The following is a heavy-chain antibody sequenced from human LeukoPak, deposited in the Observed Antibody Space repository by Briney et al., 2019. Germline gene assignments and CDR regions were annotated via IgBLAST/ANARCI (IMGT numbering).Heavy chain of an antibody. V-gene: IGHV4-34*01. CDR1: GGSFSGYY. CDR2: INHSGSI. CDR3: ARVKPTVTPNWFDP. Sequence: SETLSLTCAVYGGSFSGYYWSWIRQPPGKGLEWIGEINHSGSINYNPSLKSRVTISVDTSKNQFSLKLSSVTAADTAVYYCARVKPTVTPNWFDPWGQGTLVTVSS. J-gene: IGHJ5*02. D-gene: IGHD4-11*01.